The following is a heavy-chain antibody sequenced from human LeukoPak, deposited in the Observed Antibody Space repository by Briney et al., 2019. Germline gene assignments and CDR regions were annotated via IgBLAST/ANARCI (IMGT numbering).Heavy chain of an antibody. V-gene: IGHV4-59*01. CDR1: GGSISSYY. Sequence: SETLSLTCTVSGGSISSYYWSWIRQPPGKGLEWIGYIYYSGSTNYNPSLKSRVTISVDTSKNQFSLKLSSVTAADTAVYYCARGQSSGSYFNWFDPWGQGTLDTVSS. D-gene: IGHD3-10*01. CDR3: ARGQSSGSYFNWFDP. J-gene: IGHJ5*02. CDR2: IYYSGST.